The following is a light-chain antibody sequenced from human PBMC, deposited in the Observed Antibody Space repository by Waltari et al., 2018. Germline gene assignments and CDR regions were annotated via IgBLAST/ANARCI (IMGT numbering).Light chain of an antibody. J-gene: IGLJ2*01. CDR1: SGSIASNY. Sequence: NFMLTQPHSVSESPGKTVTISCTRSSGSIASNYVQWYQQRPGSAPTPVIYEDNQRPSGVPDRFSCSIDSSSNSASLTISGLRTEDEADYYCQSYGSGVIFGGGTKLTVL. CDR2: EDN. V-gene: IGLV6-57*03. CDR3: QSYGSGVI.